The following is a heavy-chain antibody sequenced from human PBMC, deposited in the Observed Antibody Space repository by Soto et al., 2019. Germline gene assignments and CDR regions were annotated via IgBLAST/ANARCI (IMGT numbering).Heavy chain of an antibody. J-gene: IGHJ6*02. CDR1: GFTFRNYD. V-gene: IGHV3-13*05. CDR3: ARTDRYFYGLDV. Sequence: EVQLVESGGGLVQPGGSLRLSCEASGFTFRNYDMHWVRQGTGKGLEWVSGISAAGDPDYADSVEGRFTISRENAQNSCFLQMNSLRVCDTAVYYGARTDRYFYGLDVWGQGTTVIVSS. CDR2: ISAAGDP.